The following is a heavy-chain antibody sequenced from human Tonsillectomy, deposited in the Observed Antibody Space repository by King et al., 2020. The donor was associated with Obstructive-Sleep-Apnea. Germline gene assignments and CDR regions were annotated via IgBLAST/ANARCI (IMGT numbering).Heavy chain of an antibody. V-gene: IGHV4-39*07. Sequence: QLQESGPGLVKPSETLSLTCTVSGGSISSSSYYWGWIRQPPGKGLEWIGSIYFSGSTYYNPSLKSRVTISVDTSKSQFSLKRRSVTAPDTAVYYCARGGVLDYWGQGTLVTVSS. D-gene: IGHD2-8*01. CDR2: IYFSGST. J-gene: IGHJ4*02. CDR1: GGSISSSSYY. CDR3: ARGGVLDY.